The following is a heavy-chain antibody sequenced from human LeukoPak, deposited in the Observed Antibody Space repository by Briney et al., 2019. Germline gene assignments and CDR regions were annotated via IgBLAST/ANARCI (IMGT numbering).Heavy chain of an antibody. CDR1: GFTFTTYG. CDR3: ARGRYFDL. CDR2: ITTGIGYT. Sequence: PGGSLRLSCSASGFTFTTYGMNWVRQAPGKGLEWVSSITTGIGYTYYAASVKGRFTISRDNGKNSLYLEMNGLRVEDTAVYYCARGRYFDLWGRGTLVTVSS. V-gene: IGHV3-21*01. J-gene: IGHJ2*01.